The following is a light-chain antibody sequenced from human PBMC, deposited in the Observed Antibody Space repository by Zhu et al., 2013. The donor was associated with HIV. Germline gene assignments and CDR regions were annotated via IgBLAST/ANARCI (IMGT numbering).Light chain of an antibody. V-gene: IGLV2-14*01. Sequence: QSALTQPASVSGSPGQSITISCTGTSSDIGGYNSVSWYQQHPGKAPKLVIYEVTNRPSGISNRFSGSKSANTASLSISGLQAEDEADYYCSSYTSRSTRVVFGGGTRLTVL. CDR3: SSYTSRSTRVV. J-gene: IGLJ2*01. CDR1: SSDIGGYNS. CDR2: EVT.